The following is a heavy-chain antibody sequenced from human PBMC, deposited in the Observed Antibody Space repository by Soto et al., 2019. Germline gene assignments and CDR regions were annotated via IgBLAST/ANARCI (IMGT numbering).Heavy chain of an antibody. D-gene: IGHD6-19*01. Sequence: QITLKESGPTLVKPTQTLTLTCTFSGFSLSTREVGVGWIRQPPGKALQWLALIYWDDDKRYSPSLKSRLTRTKDNSKNQVVLTMTNMDPVDTATYYCAHAPGIAVTTNWCDPWGQGILVTGSS. J-gene: IGHJ5*02. CDR3: AHAPGIAVTTNWCDP. CDR1: GFSLSTREVG. CDR2: IYWDDDK. V-gene: IGHV2-5*02.